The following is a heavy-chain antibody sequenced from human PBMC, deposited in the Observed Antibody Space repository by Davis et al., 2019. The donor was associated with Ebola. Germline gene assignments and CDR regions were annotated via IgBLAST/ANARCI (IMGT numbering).Heavy chain of an antibody. V-gene: IGHV3-33*06. CDR3: AKGTGGP. CDR2: IWYDGSNK. J-gene: IGHJ5*02. Sequence: PGGSLRLSCAASGFTFSSYGMHWVRQAPGKGLEWVAVIWYDGSNKYYADSVKGRFTISRDNSKNTLYLQMNSLSAEDTAVYYCAKGTGGPWGQGTLVTVSS. CDR1: GFTFSSYG. D-gene: IGHD2-8*02.